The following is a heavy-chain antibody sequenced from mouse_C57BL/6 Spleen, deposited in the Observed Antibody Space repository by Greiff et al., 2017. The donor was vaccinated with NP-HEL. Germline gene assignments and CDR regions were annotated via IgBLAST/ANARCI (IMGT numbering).Heavy chain of an antibody. CDR2: ISSGSSYT. D-gene: IGHD3-1*01. CDR1: GFTFSSYG. CDR3: ARRGYVYYVDY. V-gene: IGHV5-6*02. J-gene: IGHJ2*01. Sequence: EVKLMESGGDLVKPGGSLKLSCAASGFTFSSYGMSWVRQTPDKRLEWVATISSGSSYTYYPDSVKGRFTISRDNAKNTLYLQMSSLKSEDTAMYYCARRGYVYYVDYWGQGTTLTVSS.